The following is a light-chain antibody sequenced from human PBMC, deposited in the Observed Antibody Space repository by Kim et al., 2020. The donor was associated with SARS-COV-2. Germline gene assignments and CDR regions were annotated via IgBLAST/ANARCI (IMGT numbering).Light chain of an antibody. V-gene: IGKV1-39*01. CDR3: QLSYITPVK. CDR2: AVL. CDR1: QSISNF. J-gene: IGKJ2*01. Sequence: EAVGDRVTISCRASQSISNFLNWYHQQPGIVPNFVIYAVLSLQSGVSTRLSGSGSGTDFTITIRSLQPEDFATYYCQLSYITPVKFGHWTYLEI.